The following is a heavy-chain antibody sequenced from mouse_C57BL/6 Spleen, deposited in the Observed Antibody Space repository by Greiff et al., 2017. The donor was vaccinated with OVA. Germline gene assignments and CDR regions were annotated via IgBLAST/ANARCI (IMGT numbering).Heavy chain of an antibody. J-gene: IGHJ3*01. CDR2: ISSGGDYI. CDR3: TRDGTGLGFAY. V-gene: IGHV5-9-1*02. D-gene: IGHD4-1*01. Sequence: EVQVVESGEGLVKPGGSLKLSCAASGFTFSSYAMSWVRQTPEKRLEWVAYISSGGDYIYYADTVKGRFTISRDNARNTLYLQMSSLKSEDTAMYYCTRDGTGLGFAYWGQGTLVTVSA. CDR1: GFTFSSYA.